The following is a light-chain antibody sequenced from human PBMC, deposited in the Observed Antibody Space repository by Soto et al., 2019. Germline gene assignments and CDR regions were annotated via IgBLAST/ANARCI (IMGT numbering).Light chain of an antibody. Sequence: TQLTQSPSSLSASVGERVTITCRASQGISSFLAWYQQEPGKAPKLLISGATTLQSGVPSRFSGSGSGTNFTLTISSLQPEDFATYYCQQFKSYVSFGQGTRLEIK. J-gene: IGKJ5*01. CDR2: GAT. CDR3: QQFKSYVS. CDR1: QGISSF. V-gene: IGKV1-9*01.